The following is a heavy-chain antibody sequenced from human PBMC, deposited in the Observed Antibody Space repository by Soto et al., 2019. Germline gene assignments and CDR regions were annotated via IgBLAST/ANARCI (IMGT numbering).Heavy chain of an antibody. D-gene: IGHD2-15*01. CDR1: GFSISSAW. V-gene: IGHV3-15*07. CDR3: TTGSVERV. CDR2: IKTKIEGETT. Sequence: QLVESGGGLVRPGGSLRLSCSASGFSISSAWMNWVRQAPGKGLEWVGRIKTKIEGETTHYAAPVNGRFTVSRDDSKSILYLQMNSLKADDTALYYCTTGSVERVWGQGTTVTVSS. J-gene: IGHJ6*01.